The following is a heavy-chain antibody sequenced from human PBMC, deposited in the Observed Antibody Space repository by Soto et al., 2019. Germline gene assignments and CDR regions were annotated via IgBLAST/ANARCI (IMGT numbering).Heavy chain of an antibody. CDR1: GFTFSSYA. CDR3: ARDRASRASSHLLPLFDY. Sequence: QVQLVESGGGVVQPGRSLRLSCAASGFTFSSYAMHWVRQAPGKGLEWVAGISYDGSNKYYADSVKGRFTISRSNSKNKLYLKTNSLRTEDTAVYYCARDRASRASSHLLPLFDYWGQGTLVTVSS. D-gene: IGHD2-2*01. CDR2: ISYDGSNK. J-gene: IGHJ4*02. V-gene: IGHV3-30-3*01.